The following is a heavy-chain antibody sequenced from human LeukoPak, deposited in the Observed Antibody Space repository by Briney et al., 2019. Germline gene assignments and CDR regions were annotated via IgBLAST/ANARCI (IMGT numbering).Heavy chain of an antibody. Sequence: PSETLSLTCTVSGGSISSYYWSWIRQPPGKGLEWIGYICYSGSTNYNPSLKSRVTISVDTSKNQFSLKLSSVTAADTAVYYCASEASSDDAFDIWGQGTMVTVSS. CDR3: ASEASSDDAFDI. V-gene: IGHV4-59*01. J-gene: IGHJ3*02. CDR1: GGSISSYY. CDR2: ICYSGST.